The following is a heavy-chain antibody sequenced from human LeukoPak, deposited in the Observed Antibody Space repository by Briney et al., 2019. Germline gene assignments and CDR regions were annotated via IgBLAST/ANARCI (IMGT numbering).Heavy chain of an antibody. V-gene: IGHV1-18*01. Sequence: ASVKVSCKASGYTFTSYGISWVRQAPGQGLEWMGWISAYNGNTNYAQKLQGRVTIATDTSTSTAYMELRSLRSDDTAVYYCARVLTYYDFWSGFNWFDPWGQGTLVTVSS. CDR3: ARVLTYYDFWSGFNWFDP. CDR1: GYTFTSYG. D-gene: IGHD3-3*01. CDR2: ISAYNGNT. J-gene: IGHJ5*02.